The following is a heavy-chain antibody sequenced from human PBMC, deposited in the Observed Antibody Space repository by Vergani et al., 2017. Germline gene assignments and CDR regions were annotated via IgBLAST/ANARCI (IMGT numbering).Heavy chain of an antibody. CDR2: ISSSSITI. V-gene: IGHV3-48*01. Sequence: EVQLVESGGGLVQPGGSLRLSCAASGFTFSTYSMNWVRQAPGKGLEWVSYISSSSITIYYADSVKGRFTISRDNAKNSLYLQMNSLRAEDTAVYYCAREGGSSWYGRDWFDPWGQGTLVTVSS. CDR3: AREGGSSWYGRDWFDP. D-gene: IGHD6-13*01. CDR1: GFTFSTYS. J-gene: IGHJ5*02.